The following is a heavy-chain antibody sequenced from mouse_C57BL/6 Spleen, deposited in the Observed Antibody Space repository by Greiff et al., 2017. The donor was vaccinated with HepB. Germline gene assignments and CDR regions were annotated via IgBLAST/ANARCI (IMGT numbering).Heavy chain of an antibody. CDR1: GYSFTGYY. CDR3: ARSGRDYDGRGYYAMDY. Sequence: EVQLQQSGPELVKPGASVKISCKASGYSFTGYYMNWVKQCPEKSREWIGEITPCSGGTTYNQKFKAKDTLTVDKSSSSAYMQLNSLTSEDSAVYYCARSGRDYDGRGYYAMDYWGQGTSVTVSS. D-gene: IGHD2-4*01. V-gene: IGHV1-42*01. CDR2: ITPCSGGT. J-gene: IGHJ4*01.